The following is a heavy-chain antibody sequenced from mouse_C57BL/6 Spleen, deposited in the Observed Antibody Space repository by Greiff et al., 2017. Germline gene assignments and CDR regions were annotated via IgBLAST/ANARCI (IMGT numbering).Heavy chain of an antibody. D-gene: IGHD1-1*01. CDR2: ISSGSSTI. Sequence: EVQLVESGGGLVKPGGSLKLSCAASGFTFSDYGMHWVRQAPEKGLEWVAYISSGSSTIYYADTVKGRFTISRDNAKNTLFLQMTSLRSEDTAMYYCARMDYGSSYYAMDYWGQGTSVTVSS. J-gene: IGHJ4*01. V-gene: IGHV5-17*01. CDR1: GFTFSDYG. CDR3: ARMDYGSSYYAMDY.